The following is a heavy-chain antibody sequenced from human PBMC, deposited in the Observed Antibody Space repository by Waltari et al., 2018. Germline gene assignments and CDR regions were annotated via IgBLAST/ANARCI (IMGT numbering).Heavy chain of an antibody. CDR2: ICITGSTI. CDR3: TSDRDYNNFFYYYMDV. CDR1: GFTFSDYS. D-gene: IGHD4-4*01. Sequence: ELVESGGGLVRPGRSLRLSCEVSGFTFSDYSMNWVRQAPEKGLEWISYICITGSTINYADSVKCRFTISRDNAKNSLYLQMNSLRADDTAVYYCTSDRDYNNFFYYYMDVWGTGTTVTVSS. V-gene: IGHV3-48*04. J-gene: IGHJ6*03.